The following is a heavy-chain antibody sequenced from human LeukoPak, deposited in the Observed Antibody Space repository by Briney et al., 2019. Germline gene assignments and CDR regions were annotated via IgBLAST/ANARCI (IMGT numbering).Heavy chain of an antibody. CDR1: GGSISSYY. CDR2: IHYSGST. D-gene: IGHD5-18*01. J-gene: IGHJ6*03. Sequence: NPSETLSLTCTVSGGSISSYYWSWIRQPPGKGLEWIGYIHYSGSTNYNPSLKRRVTISVDTSKNQFSLKLSSVTAADTAVYYCARTTEGGYTYGYFYYYYMDVWGKGTTVTISS. V-gene: IGHV4-59*01. CDR3: ARTTEGGYTYGYFYYYYMDV.